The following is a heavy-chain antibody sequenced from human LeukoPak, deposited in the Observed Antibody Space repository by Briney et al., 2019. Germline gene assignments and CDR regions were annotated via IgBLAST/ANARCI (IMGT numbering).Heavy chain of an antibody. D-gene: IGHD3-22*01. CDR2: ISNDGGGT. V-gene: IGHV3-23*01. CDR1: GFIFSSYG. CDR3: AKGSSGYFLDY. J-gene: IGHJ4*02. Sequence: GGSLRLSCAASGFIFSSYGLTWVRQAPGKGLEWVSSISNDGGGTTYADFVQGRFTISRDSSKNTVFLQMNSLRAEDTALYYCAKGSSGYFLDYWGQGTLVTVSS.